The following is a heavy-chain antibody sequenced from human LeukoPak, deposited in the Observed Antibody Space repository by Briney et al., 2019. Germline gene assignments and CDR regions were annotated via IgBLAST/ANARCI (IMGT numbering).Heavy chain of an antibody. D-gene: IGHD1-14*01. CDR2: TYYRSKWYN. CDR1: GDSVSSNSAA. J-gene: IGHJ6*03. Sequence: SQTLSLTCAISGDSVSSNSAAWNWIRQSPSRGLEWLGRTYYRSKWYNDYAVSVKSRITINPDTSKNQFSLQLNSVTPEDTAVYYCARGRVGNTEPPYRYYYYYMDVWGKGTTVTVSS. V-gene: IGHV6-1*01. CDR3: ARGRVGNTEPPYRYYYYYMDV.